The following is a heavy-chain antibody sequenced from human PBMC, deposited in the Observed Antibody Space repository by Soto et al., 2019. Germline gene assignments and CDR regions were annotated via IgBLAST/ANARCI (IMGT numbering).Heavy chain of an antibody. Sequence: QVQLVQSGAEVKKPGASVKVSCKASGYTFTSYGISWVRQAPGQGLEWMGWISAYNGNTNYAQKLQGRVTMTTDTSTSTAYMELRSLRSDDTAVYYCASSVRGATKYYYGMDVWGQGTTVTVSS. J-gene: IGHJ6*02. D-gene: IGHD1-26*01. V-gene: IGHV1-18*01. CDR3: ASSVRGATKYYYGMDV. CDR1: GYTFTSYG. CDR2: ISAYNGNT.